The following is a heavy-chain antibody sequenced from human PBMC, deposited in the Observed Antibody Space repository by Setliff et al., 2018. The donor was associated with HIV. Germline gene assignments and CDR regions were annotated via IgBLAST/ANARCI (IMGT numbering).Heavy chain of an antibody. CDR2: IYKSGST. V-gene: IGHV4-59*01. Sequence: SETLSLTCSVSGGSISTYHWSWIRQPPGKGLEWIGYIYKSGSTNYSPSLKSRVTISPGTSKNQFSLKLTSVTAADTAVYYCAREIYGGNSRPFDYWGQGTLVTVSS. J-gene: IGHJ4*02. CDR3: AREIYGGNSRPFDY. D-gene: IGHD4-17*01. CDR1: GGSISTYH.